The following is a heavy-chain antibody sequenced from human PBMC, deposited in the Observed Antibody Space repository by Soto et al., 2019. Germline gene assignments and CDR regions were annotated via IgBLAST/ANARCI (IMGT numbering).Heavy chain of an antibody. J-gene: IGHJ6*02. CDR3: ARTPSLSYGMDV. Sequence: PGGSLRLSCAASGFTFSSYDMHWVRQATGKGLEWVSAIGTAGDTYYPGSVKGRFTISRENAKNSLYLQMNSLRAGDTAVYYCARTPSLSYGMDVWGQGTTVTVSS. CDR1: GFTFSSYD. CDR2: IGTAGDT. V-gene: IGHV3-13*01.